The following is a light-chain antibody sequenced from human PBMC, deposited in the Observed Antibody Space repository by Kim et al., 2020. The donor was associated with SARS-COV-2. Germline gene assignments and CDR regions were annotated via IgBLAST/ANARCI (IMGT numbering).Light chain of an antibody. CDR1: KLGDKY. CDR2: EDS. CDR3: QAWDSSTVV. V-gene: IGLV3-1*01. J-gene: IGLJ2*01. Sequence: VSPGQTASITCSGDKLGDKYACWYQQKPGQSPVLVIYEDSRRPSGIPGRFSGSNSGNTATLTISGTQAMDEADYYCQAWDSSTVVFGGGTQLTVL.